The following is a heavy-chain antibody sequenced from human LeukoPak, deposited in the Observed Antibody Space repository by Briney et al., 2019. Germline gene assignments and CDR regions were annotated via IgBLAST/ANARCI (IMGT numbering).Heavy chain of an antibody. V-gene: IGHV3-49*03. D-gene: IGHD5-12*01. CDR3: TRVGERGYSGYEPGGWFDP. CDR1: GFTFGDYA. CDR2: IRSKAYGGTT. J-gene: IGHJ5*02. Sequence: GGPLRLSCTASGFTFGDYAMSWFRQAPGKGLEWVGFIRSKAYGGTTEYAASVKGRFTISRDDSKSIAYLQMNSLKTEDTAVYYCTRVGERGYSGYEPGGWFDPWGQGTLVTVSS.